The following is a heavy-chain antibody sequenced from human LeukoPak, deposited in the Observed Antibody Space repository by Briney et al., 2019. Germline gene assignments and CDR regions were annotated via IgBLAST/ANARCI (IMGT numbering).Heavy chain of an antibody. Sequence: PGGSLRLSCAASGFTFSNYEIIWVRQAPGKGLEWISYTSTSGTTTNYADSVKGRFTISRDNAKNSLYLQMNSLSGEDTAVYYCTRNGGGLGYWGQGILVTVSS. CDR1: GFTFSNYE. V-gene: IGHV3-48*03. CDR2: TSTSGTTT. J-gene: IGHJ4*02. D-gene: IGHD2-21*01. CDR3: TRNGGGLGY.